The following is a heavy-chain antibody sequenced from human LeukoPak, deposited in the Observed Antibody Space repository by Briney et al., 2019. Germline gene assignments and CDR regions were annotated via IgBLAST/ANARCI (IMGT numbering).Heavy chain of an antibody. CDR3: ARHESPAVTSFDY. V-gene: IGHV4-39*01. Sequence: SETLSLTCTVSGGSISSSSYYWGWIRQPPGKGLEWIGSIYYSGSTYYNPSLKSRVTISADTSKYQFSLKLSSVTAADTAVYYCARHESPAVTSFDYWGQGTLVTVSS. CDR2: IYYSGST. CDR1: GGSISSSSYY. J-gene: IGHJ4*02. D-gene: IGHD4-17*01.